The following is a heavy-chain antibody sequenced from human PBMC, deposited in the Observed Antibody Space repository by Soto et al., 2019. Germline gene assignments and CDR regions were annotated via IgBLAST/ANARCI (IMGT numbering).Heavy chain of an antibody. Sequence: SETLSLTCTVSGNSISTGAYYWSWLRQHPVKGLEWIGHIFYSGNTHYSPSLESRVTISVDTSKNQFSLKLTSVTVADTAVYYCAREGRSAAPQAGFGLWGQGTLVTVSS. J-gene: IGHJ4*02. CDR3: AREGRSAAPQAGFGL. V-gene: IGHV4-31*03. CDR1: GNSISTGAYY. CDR2: IFYSGNT. D-gene: IGHD3-10*01.